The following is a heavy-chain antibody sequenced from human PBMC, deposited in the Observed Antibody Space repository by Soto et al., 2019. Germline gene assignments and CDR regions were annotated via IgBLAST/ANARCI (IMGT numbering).Heavy chain of an antibody. Sequence: GALSLSCAASGFTVSSYAMNWVRRAPGKGLESVSGIIGSGGNTYYADSVKGRFTISRDISRNTLYLQMNSLRAEDTAIYYCAKLTRAESLITMFGGGFDPWGQGTLVTVSS. J-gene: IGHJ5*02. CDR3: AKLTRAESLITMFGGGFDP. CDR1: GFTVSSYA. CDR2: IIGSGGNT. V-gene: IGHV3-23*01. D-gene: IGHD3-3*01.